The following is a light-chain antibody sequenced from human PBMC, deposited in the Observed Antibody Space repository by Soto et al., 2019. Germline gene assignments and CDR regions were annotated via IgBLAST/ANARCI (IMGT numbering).Light chain of an antibody. J-gene: IGKJ1*01. CDR2: GAF. V-gene: IGKV3-20*01. Sequence: EIVLTQSPDTLSLSPGERATLSCRASQSVSNNYLAWYQQKPGQPPRLLISGAFFRAPGIPDRFSGSGSGTGFTLTISRLEPEYFAVYYCQQYGSSPRTFGQGSKVEIK. CDR1: QSVSNNY. CDR3: QQYGSSPRT.